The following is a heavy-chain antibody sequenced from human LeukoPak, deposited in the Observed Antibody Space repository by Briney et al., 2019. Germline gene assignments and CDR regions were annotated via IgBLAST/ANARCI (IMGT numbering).Heavy chain of an antibody. V-gene: IGHV4-59*01. D-gene: IGHD4-4*01. J-gene: IGHJ6*02. CDR2: IYYSGST. CDR1: GGSISSYY. Sequence: PSETLSLTCTVSGGSISSYYWSWLRQPPGKGLEWIGYIYYSGSTNYNPSLMSRVTISVDTSKNQFSLKLSSVTAADTAVYYCAREGHYSDYYYGMDVWGQGTTVTVSS. CDR3: AREGHYSDYYYGMDV.